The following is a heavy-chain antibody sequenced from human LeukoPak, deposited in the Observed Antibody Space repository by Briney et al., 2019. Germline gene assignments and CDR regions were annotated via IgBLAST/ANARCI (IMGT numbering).Heavy chain of an antibody. V-gene: IGHV4-39*01. CDR1: GGSISSSSHY. Sequence: SETLSLTCTVSGGSISSSSHYWGWIRQPPGKGLERIGSIHYSGSTYYNPSLKSRGTISVDTSKNQFSLKLSSVTAADTAVYYCASWYSSSWQYWFDPWGQGTLVTVSS. D-gene: IGHD6-13*01. CDR2: IHYSGST. J-gene: IGHJ5*02. CDR3: ASWYSSSWQYWFDP.